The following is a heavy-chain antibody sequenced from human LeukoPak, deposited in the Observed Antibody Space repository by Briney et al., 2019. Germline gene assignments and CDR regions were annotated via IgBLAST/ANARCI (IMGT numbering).Heavy chain of an antibody. D-gene: IGHD5-18*01. CDR2: IYSGGSGST. CDR1: GFSLSTNY. J-gene: IGHJ4*02. CDR3: AKHGDTAMWLDY. V-gene: IGHV3-53*01. Sequence: GGSLRLSCAASGFSLSTNYMRWVRQAPGKGLGWVSVIYSGGSGSTYYADSVKGRFTISRDDSKNTLYLQTNSLRADDTAVYHCAKHGDTAMWLDYWGQGTLVTVSS.